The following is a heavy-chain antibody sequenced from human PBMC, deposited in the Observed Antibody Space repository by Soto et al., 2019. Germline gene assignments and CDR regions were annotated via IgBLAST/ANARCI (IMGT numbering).Heavy chain of an antibody. CDR2: IKQDGSEK. V-gene: IGHV3-7*01. J-gene: IGHJ4*02. CDR1: GFTFSSYW. Sequence: GGSLRLSCAASGFTFSSYWMSWVRQAPGKGLEWVANIKQDGSEKYYVDSVKGRFTISRDNAKNSLYLQMNSLRAEDTAVYYCARDSHCSSTSRYVSFDYWGQGTLVTVSS. D-gene: IGHD2-2*01. CDR3: ARDSHCSSTSRYVSFDY.